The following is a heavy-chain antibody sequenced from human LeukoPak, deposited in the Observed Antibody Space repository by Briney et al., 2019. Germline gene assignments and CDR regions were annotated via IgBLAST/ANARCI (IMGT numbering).Heavy chain of an antibody. CDR2: ISYDGSNK. D-gene: IGHD5-18*01. V-gene: IGHV3-30*19. CDR1: GFTFSSNG. CDR3: ASGEGYGYDY. J-gene: IGHJ4*02. Sequence: PGGSLRLSCAASGFTFSSNGMHWVRQAPGKGLEWVAVISYDGSNKYYADSVKGRFTISRDNSKNTLYLQMNTARAEETAVYYCASGEGYGYDYWGQGTLVTVSS.